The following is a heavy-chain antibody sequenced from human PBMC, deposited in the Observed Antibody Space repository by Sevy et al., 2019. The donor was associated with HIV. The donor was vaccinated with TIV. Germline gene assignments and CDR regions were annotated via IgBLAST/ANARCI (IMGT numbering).Heavy chain of an antibody. J-gene: IGHJ2*01. CDR2: ISSSSSTI. V-gene: IGHV3-48*02. CDR3: ASDSSGSDWYFDL. Sequence: GGSLRLSCAASGFAFSSYSMNWVRQAPGKGLEWVSYISSSSSTIYYADSVKGRFTISRDNAKNSLYLQMNSLRDEDTAVYYCASDSSGSDWYFDLWGRGTLVTVSS. D-gene: IGHD6-19*01. CDR1: GFAFSSYS.